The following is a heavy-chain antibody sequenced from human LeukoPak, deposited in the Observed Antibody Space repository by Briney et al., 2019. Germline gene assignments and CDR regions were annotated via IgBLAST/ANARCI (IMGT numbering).Heavy chain of an antibody. V-gene: IGHV3-23*01. J-gene: IGHJ4*02. Sequence: GGSLRLSCAASGFTVSSNYMSWVRQGPGKGLEWVSGLSGSGGSTDYADSVKGRFTISRDNSWNTLYLQMNSLRAEDTAVYYCAKAKSGSYSPFDFWGQGTLLTVSS. CDR3: AKAKSGSYSPFDF. CDR1: GFTVSSNY. D-gene: IGHD1-26*01. CDR2: LSGSGGST.